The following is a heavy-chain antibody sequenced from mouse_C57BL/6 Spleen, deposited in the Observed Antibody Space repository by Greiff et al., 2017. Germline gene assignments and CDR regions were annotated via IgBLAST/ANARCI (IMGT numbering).Heavy chain of an antibody. Sequence: EVHLVESGGGLVQPGGSMKLSCAASGFTFSDAWMDWVRQSPEKGLEWVAEIRNKANNHATYYAESVKGRFTISRDDSKSSVYLQMNSLRAEDTGIYYCTREDLLWGYFDVWGTGTTVTVSS. CDR3: TREDLLWGYFDV. V-gene: IGHV6-6*01. D-gene: IGHD2-1*01. CDR2: IRNKANNHAT. CDR1: GFTFSDAW. J-gene: IGHJ1*03.